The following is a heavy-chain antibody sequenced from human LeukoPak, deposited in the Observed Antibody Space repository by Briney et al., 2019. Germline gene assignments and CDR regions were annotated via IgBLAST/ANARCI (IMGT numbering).Heavy chain of an antibody. CDR1: GFTFSSYA. V-gene: IGHV3-23*01. CDR3: AKASPYCSSKTSCYGMDV. Sequence: QAGGSLRLSCAASGFTFSSYAMSWVRQAPGKGLEWVSTISGSGGSAYYPDSVKGRFTISRDNSKNTLYLQMNSLRAEDTAVYYCAKASPYCSSKTSCYGMDVWGQGTTVIVSS. D-gene: IGHD2-2*01. J-gene: IGHJ6*02. CDR2: ISGSGGSA.